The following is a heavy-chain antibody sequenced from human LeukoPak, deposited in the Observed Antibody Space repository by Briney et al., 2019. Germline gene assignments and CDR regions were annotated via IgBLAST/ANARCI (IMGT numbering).Heavy chain of an antibody. V-gene: IGHV4-38-2*02. D-gene: IGHD3-10*01. CDR1: GYSISSGYY. CDR3: AREWGSGSYYNWYNFDF. Sequence: SETLSLTCGVSGYSISSGYYWGWIRQPPGKGLEWIGSIYHSGSTSYNASLKSRVTISVDTSKNQFSLKLTSVTAADTAVYYCAREWGSGSYYNWYNFDFWGPGTLVTVSS. CDR2: IYHSGST. J-gene: IGHJ4*02.